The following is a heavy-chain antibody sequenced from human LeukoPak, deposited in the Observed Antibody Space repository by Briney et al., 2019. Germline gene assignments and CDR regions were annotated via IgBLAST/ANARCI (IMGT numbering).Heavy chain of an antibody. V-gene: IGHV3-30*18. Sequence: QPGGSLRLSCAASGFTFSHYGIHWVRQAPGKGLEWVAVISYDGSNKYYADSVKGRFTISRDNSKNTLYLQMNSLRAEDTAVYYCAKVGSSGLYFDYWGQGTLVTVSS. CDR3: AKVGSSGLYFDY. D-gene: IGHD6-19*01. CDR1: GFTFSHYG. CDR2: ISYDGSNK. J-gene: IGHJ4*02.